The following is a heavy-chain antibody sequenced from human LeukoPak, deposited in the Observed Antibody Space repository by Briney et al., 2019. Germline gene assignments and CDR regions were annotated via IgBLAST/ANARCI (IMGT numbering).Heavy chain of an antibody. CDR3: ARFYGDYVFSWFDP. Sequence: GASVKVSCKASGYTFTSYGISWVRQAPGQGLEWMGWISAYNGNTNYAQKLQGRVTMTTDTSTSTAYMELRSLRSDDTAVYYCARFYGDYVFSWFDPWGQGTLVTVSS. J-gene: IGHJ5*02. V-gene: IGHV1-18*01. CDR1: GYTFTSYG. CDR2: ISAYNGNT. D-gene: IGHD4-17*01.